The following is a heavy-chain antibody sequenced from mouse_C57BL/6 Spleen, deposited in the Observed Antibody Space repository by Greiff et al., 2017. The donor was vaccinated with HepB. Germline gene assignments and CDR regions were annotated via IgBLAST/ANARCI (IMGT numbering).Heavy chain of an antibody. D-gene: IGHD2-3*01. CDR3: TSIYDGYGADAMDY. J-gene: IGHJ4*01. V-gene: IGHV1-15*01. Sequence: QVQLQQSGAELVRPGASVTLSCKASGYTFTDYEMHWVKQTPVHGLEWIGAIDPETGGTAYNQKFKGKAILTADKSASTAYMERRSLTSEDSAVYYGTSIYDGYGADAMDYWGQGTSVTGSS. CDR1: GYTFTDYE. CDR2: IDPETGGT.